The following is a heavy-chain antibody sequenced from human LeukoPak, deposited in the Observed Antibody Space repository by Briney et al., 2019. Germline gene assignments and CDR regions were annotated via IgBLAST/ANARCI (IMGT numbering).Heavy chain of an antibody. CDR2: IYYSGST. CDR1: GGSISSYY. Sequence: SETLSLTCTVSGGSISSYYWSWIRQPPGKGLEWIGYIYYSGSTNYNPSLKSRVTISVDTSKNQFSLKLSSVTAADTAVYYRARDNRYYDFWSGYDYWGPGTLVTVSS. J-gene: IGHJ4*02. V-gene: IGHV4-59*01. D-gene: IGHD3-3*01. CDR3: ARDNRYYDFWSGYDY.